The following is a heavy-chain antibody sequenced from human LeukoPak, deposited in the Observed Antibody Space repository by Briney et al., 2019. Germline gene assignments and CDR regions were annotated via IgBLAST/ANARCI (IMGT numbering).Heavy chain of an antibody. Sequence: GGSLRLSCAASGFTFSSYWMHWVRQAPGKGLVWVSRINSDGSSTSYADSVKGRFTISRDNAKNTLYLQMDSLRAEDTAVYYCARKRGDCRTTSCYSDYWGQGTLVTVSS. V-gene: IGHV3-74*01. CDR1: GFTFSSYW. D-gene: IGHD2-2*02. CDR2: INSDGSST. CDR3: ARKRGDCRTTSCYSDY. J-gene: IGHJ4*02.